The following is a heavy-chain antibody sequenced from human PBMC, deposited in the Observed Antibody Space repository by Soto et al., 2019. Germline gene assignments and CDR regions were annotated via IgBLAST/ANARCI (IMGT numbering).Heavy chain of an antibody. CDR1: GFTFSSYG. CDR2: ISYDGSNK. CDR3: AKSEYSSSSGQDY. D-gene: IGHD6-6*01. V-gene: IGHV3-30*18. Sequence: LRLSCAASGFTFSSYGMHWVRRAPGKGLEWVAVISYDGSNKYYADSVKGRFTISRDNSKNTLYLQMNSLRAEDTAVYYCAKSEYSSSSGQDYWGQGTLVTVSS. J-gene: IGHJ4*02.